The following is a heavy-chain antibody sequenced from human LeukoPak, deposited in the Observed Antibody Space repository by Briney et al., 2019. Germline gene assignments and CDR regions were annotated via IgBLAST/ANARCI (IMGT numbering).Heavy chain of an antibody. Sequence: TLSVTXTVSGYSISSGYYWGWIRRPPGKGLEWIGSIYHSGSTYYNPSLKSRVTISVDTSKNQFSLKLSSVTAADTAVYYCARDRGMTTGDYWGQGTLVTVSS. J-gene: IGHJ4*02. V-gene: IGHV4-38-2*02. CDR2: IYHSGST. CDR1: GYSISSGYY. D-gene: IGHD4-17*01. CDR3: ARDRGMTTGDY.